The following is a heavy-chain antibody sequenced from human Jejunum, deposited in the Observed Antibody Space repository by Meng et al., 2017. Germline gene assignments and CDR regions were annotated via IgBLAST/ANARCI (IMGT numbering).Heavy chain of an antibody. J-gene: IGHJ5*02. CDR2: IYQNGNT. Sequence: SETLSLTCTVSGYSISRGYYWVWIRRPPGEGLEWIGHIYQNGNTYYNPSLRSRVAISVDTSKNEFSLSLTSVTAADAAVYYCARGDRTSTTPWGQGTLVTVSS. D-gene: IGHD2-2*01. CDR1: GYSISRGYY. CDR3: ARGDRTSTTP. V-gene: IGHV4-38-2*02.